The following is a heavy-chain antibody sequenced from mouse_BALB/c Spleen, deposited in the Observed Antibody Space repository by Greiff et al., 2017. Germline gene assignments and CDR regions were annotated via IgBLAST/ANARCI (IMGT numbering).Heavy chain of an antibody. Sequence: QVQLQQSGPSLVQPSQSLSITCTVSGFSLTSYGVHWVRQSPGKGLEWLGVIWRGGSTDYNAAFMSRLSITKDNSKSQVFFKMNSLQADDTAIYYCAKFPRAMDYWGQGTSVTVSS. V-gene: IGHV2-5-1*01. CDR3: AKFPRAMDY. CDR2: IWRGGST. CDR1: GFSLTSYG. J-gene: IGHJ4*01.